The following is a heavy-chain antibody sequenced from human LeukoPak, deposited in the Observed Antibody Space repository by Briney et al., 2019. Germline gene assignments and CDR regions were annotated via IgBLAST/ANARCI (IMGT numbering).Heavy chain of an antibody. V-gene: IGHV4-59*01. Sequence: PSETLSLTCTVSGGSISSYYWSWLRQPPGKGLEWIGYIYYSGSTNYNPSLKSRVTISVDTSKNQFSLKLSSVTAADTAVYYCARNVGAFYYYYMDVWGKGTTVTVSS. J-gene: IGHJ6*03. CDR1: GGSISSYY. D-gene: IGHD3-3*01. CDR3: ARNVGAFYYYYMDV. CDR2: IYYSGST.